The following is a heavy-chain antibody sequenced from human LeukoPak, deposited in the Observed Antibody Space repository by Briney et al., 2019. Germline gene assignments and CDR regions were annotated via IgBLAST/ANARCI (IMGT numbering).Heavy chain of an antibody. J-gene: IGHJ4*02. V-gene: IGHV4-34*01. CDR3: ARGYYDSFFDY. CDR1: GGSLSDFH. CDR2: IYHSGST. Sequence: SETLSLTCAVYGGSLSDFHWSWIRQPPGKGLEWIGSIYHSGSTYYNPSLKSRVTISVDTSKNQFSLKLSSVTAADTAVYYRARGYYDSFFDYWGQGTLVTVSS. D-gene: IGHD3-22*01.